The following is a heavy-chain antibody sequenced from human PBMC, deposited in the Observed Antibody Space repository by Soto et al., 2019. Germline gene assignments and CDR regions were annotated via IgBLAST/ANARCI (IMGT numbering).Heavy chain of an antibody. D-gene: IGHD4-17*01. CDR2: IYYSGST. CDR3: ARGVIAAVTTWGYYFDY. V-gene: IGHV4-30-4*01. CDR1: GGSISSGDYF. J-gene: IGHJ4*02. Sequence: QVQLQESGPGLVKPSQTLSLTCTVSGGSISSGDYFWSWIRQPPGKGLEWIGYIYYSGSTYYNPTLKSRVTISVDTSKNQFSLKLSSVTAADTAVYYCARGVIAAVTTWGYYFDYWGQGTLVTVSS.